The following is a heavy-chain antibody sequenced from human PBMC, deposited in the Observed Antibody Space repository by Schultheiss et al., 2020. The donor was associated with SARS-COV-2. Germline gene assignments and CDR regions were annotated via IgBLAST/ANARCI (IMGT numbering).Heavy chain of an antibody. J-gene: IGHJ6*02. CDR3: ARDFVVVPAAHHYYYYGMDV. D-gene: IGHD2-2*01. V-gene: IGHV7-4-1*01. Sequence: ASVKVSCKASGGTFSSYAISWVRQAPGQGLEWMGGINTNTGNPTYAQGFTGRFVFSLDTSVSTAYLQICSLKAEDTAVYYCARDFVVVPAAHHYYYYGMDVWGQGTTVTVAS. CDR2: INTNTGNP. CDR1: GGTFSSYA.